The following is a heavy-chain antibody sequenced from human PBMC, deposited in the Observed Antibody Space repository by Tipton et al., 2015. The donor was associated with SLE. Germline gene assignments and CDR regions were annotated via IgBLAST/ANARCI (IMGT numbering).Heavy chain of an antibody. V-gene: IGHV4-59*08. CDR3: ARGMVTWRGANIGVDV. J-gene: IGHJ6*02. D-gene: IGHD2-21*02. Sequence: TLSLTCSVSGGSINSNYWIWIRQPPGKGLEWIGYISDGGGTNYNPSLKSRVTISVDTSKNQFSLKLTSVTAADTAVYYCARGMVTWRGANIGVDVWGQGTTVNVSS. CDR2: ISDGGGT. CDR1: GGSINSNY.